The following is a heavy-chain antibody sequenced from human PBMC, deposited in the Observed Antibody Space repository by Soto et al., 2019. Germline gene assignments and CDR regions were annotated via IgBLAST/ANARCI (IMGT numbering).Heavy chain of an antibody. CDR2: IWYDGSNK. CDR1: GFTFSSYG. CDR3: AIVPGYSSGWTSDY. J-gene: IGHJ4*02. Sequence: SGGSLRLSWAGSGFTFSSYGMHWGRQAPGKGLEWVAVIWYDGSNKYYADSVKGRFTISRDNSKNTLYLQMNSLRAEDTAVYYFAIVPGYSSGWTSDYWGQGTLVTVSS. V-gene: IGHV3-33*01. D-gene: IGHD6-19*01.